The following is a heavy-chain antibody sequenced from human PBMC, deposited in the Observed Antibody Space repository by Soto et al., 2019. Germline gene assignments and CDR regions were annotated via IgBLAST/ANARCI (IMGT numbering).Heavy chain of an antibody. V-gene: IGHV3-21*01. CDR3: ARDSVYSGYEFDY. J-gene: IGHJ4*02. Sequence: EVQLVESGGGLVKPGGSLRLSCAASGFTFSSYSMNWVRQAPGKGLEWVSSISSSSSYIYYADSVKGRFTISRDNAKNSLYLQMNSLRAEDTAVYYCARDSVYSGYEFDYWGQGTLVTVSS. D-gene: IGHD5-12*01. CDR2: ISSSSSYI. CDR1: GFTFSSYS.